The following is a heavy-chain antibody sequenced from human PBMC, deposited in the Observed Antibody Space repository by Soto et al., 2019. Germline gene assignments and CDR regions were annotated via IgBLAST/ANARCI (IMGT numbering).Heavy chain of an antibody. D-gene: IGHD1-1*01. Sequence: QVQLVQSGAEVKKPGSSVKVSCKTSGGTFSTSAISWVRQAPGQGLEWVGGIMPVFPTPDYAQNFQGRVTITADDPTTTAYLELTSLRADDTAVYYCAREKDRLQLGGNYSYVLDVWGQGTAITVSS. CDR2: IMPVFPTP. CDR1: GGTFSTSA. J-gene: IGHJ6*02. CDR3: AREKDRLQLGGNYSYVLDV. V-gene: IGHV1-69*12.